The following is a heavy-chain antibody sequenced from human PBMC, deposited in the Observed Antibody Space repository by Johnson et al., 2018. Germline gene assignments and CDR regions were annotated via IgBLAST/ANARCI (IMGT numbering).Heavy chain of an antibody. CDR1: GFTFSSYA. V-gene: IGHV3-30-3*01. CDR3: ARDGGYCTGDSGYSIPMDV. D-gene: IGHD2-15*01. CDR2: ISYDGSNK. J-gene: IGHJ6*03. Sequence: QVQLVQSGGGVVQPGRSLRLSCAASGFTFSSYAMHWVRQAPGKGLEWVAVISYDGSNKYYADSVKGRFTISRDKSKNTLYLQMYSLGAEDTAVYYCARDGGYCTGDSGYSIPMDVWGKGTTVTVSS.